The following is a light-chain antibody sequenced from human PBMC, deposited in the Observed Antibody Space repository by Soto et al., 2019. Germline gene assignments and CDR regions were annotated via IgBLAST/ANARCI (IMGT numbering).Light chain of an antibody. Sequence: ALQLTQSPSSLSASVGDRVTITCRASQGISSALAWYQQKPGKAPKLLIYDASSLESGVPSRFSGSGSGTDFPLTNSSLQHEDFATYYCQQFNSYPPFTFGPGTKVDI. CDR3: QQFNSYPPFT. V-gene: IGKV1-13*02. CDR1: QGISSA. CDR2: DAS. J-gene: IGKJ3*01.